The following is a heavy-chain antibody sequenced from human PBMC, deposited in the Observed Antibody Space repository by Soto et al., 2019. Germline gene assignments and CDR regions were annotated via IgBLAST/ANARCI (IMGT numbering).Heavy chain of an antibody. CDR2: IYWDDDK. D-gene: IGHD2-2*01. J-gene: IGHJ5*02. V-gene: IGHV2-5*02. CDR1: GFSLSTSGVG. CDR3: AHSGGCCSTSCLTTRNNWFDP. Sequence: AGPTLVNPTQTLTLTCTFSGFSLSTSGVGVGWIRQPPGKALEWLALIYWDDDKRYSPSLKSRLTITKDTSKNQVVLTMTNMDPVDTATYYCAHSGGCCSTSCLTTRNNWFDPWGQGTLVTVSS.